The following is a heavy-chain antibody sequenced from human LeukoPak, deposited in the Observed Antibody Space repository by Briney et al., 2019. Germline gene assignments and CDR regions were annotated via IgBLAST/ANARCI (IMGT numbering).Heavy chain of an antibody. V-gene: IGHV4-61*02. CDR2: IYTSGST. Sequence: SETLSLTCTVSGGSISSGSYYWSWIRQPAGKGLEWIGRIYTSGSTNYNPSLKSRVTISVDTSKNQYSLKLSSVTAADTAVYYCARIIVSGYSYGELDYWGQGTLVTVSS. D-gene: IGHD5-18*01. CDR3: ARIIVSGYSYGELDY. J-gene: IGHJ4*02. CDR1: GGSISSGSYY.